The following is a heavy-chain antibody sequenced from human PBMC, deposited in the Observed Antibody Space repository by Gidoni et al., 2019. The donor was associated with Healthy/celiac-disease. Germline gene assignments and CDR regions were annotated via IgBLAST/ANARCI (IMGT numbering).Heavy chain of an antibody. CDR1: GGSISSGDYY. CDR2: IYYSGST. CDR3: ARVGTPPMEEQLDY. Sequence: QVQLQESCPGLVKPSQTLSLPCTVPGGSISSGDYYWSWIRQPPGKGLEWIGYIYYSGSTYYNPSLKSRVTISVDTSKNQFSLKLSSVTAADTAVYYCARVGTPPMEEQLDYWGQRTLVTVSS. V-gene: IGHV4-30-4*01. J-gene: IGHJ4*02. D-gene: IGHD6-6*01.